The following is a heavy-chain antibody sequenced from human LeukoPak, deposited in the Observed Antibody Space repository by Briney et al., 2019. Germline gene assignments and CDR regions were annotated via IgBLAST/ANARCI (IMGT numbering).Heavy chain of an antibody. CDR2: INHSGST. CDR1: GGSFSGYY. Sequence: SETLSLTCAVYGGSFSGYYWSWIRQPPGKGLEWIGEINHSGSTNYNPSLKSRATISVDTSKNQFSLKLSSVTAADTAVYYCARGEVLWFGATNWFDPWGQGTLVTVSS. V-gene: IGHV4-34*01. D-gene: IGHD3-10*01. CDR3: ARGEVLWFGATNWFDP. J-gene: IGHJ5*02.